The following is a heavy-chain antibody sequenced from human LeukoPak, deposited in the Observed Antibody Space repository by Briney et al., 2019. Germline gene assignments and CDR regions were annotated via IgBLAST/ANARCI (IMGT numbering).Heavy chain of an antibody. CDR3: SSGWYHYYDGMDG. J-gene: IGHJ6*01. D-gene: IGHD6-19*01. CDR2: IYSGGST. Sequence: GGSLRLSCAASGFTVSSNYMSWVRQAPGKGLEWVSVIYSGGSTYYADSVKGRCTISRDNSKNKLHLQTNSLRAEDTAVYYCSSGWYHYYDGMDGWGEATTLTVRS. V-gene: IGHV3-53*01. CDR1: GFTVSSNY.